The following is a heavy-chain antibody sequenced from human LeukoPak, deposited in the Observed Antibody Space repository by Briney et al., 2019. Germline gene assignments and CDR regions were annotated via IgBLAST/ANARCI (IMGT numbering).Heavy chain of an antibody. Sequence: GGSLRLSCAASGFTFSSYSMNWVRQAPGRGLEWVSYISSSSSMIYYADSVKGRFTISRDNAKNSLYLQMKSLRDEDTAVYYCARDYGDLPARVPYFDYWGQGTLVTVSS. D-gene: IGHD4-17*01. J-gene: IGHJ4*02. CDR1: GFTFSSYS. CDR3: ARDYGDLPARVPYFDY. CDR2: ISSSSSMI. V-gene: IGHV3-48*02.